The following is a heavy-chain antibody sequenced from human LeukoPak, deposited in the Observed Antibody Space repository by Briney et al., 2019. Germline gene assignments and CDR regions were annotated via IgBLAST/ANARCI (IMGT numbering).Heavy chain of an antibody. CDR1: GFTFSSYA. CDR3: AKRTRLGELSFLNYFDY. V-gene: IGHV3-23*01. J-gene: IGHJ4*02. Sequence: GGSLRLSCAASGFTFSSYAMSWVRQAPGKGLEWVSAISGSGGSTYYADSVKGRFTISRDNSKNTLYLQMNSLRAEDTAVYYCAKRTRLGELSFLNYFDYWGQGTLVTVSS. D-gene: IGHD3-16*02. CDR2: ISGSGGST.